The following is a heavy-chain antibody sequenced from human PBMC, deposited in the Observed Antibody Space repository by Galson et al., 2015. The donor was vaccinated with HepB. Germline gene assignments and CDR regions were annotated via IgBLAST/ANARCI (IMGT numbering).Heavy chain of an antibody. J-gene: IGHJ2*01. D-gene: IGHD2/OR15-2a*01. CDR1: GYFFTGYY. CDR3: AKVILAEGCWYFDL. Sequence: SVKVSCKASGYFFTGYYMHWVRQAPGQGLEWMGRINPNSGGTNYAQKFHGKVTMTRDTSITTAYMELSRLRSDDAAMYYCAKVILAEGCWYFDLWGRGTLVTVSS. CDR2: INPNSGGT. V-gene: IGHV1-2*06.